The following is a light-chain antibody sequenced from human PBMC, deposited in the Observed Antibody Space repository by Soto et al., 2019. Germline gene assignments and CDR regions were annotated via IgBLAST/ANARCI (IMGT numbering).Light chain of an antibody. CDR1: PSVSNY. CDR2: GAF. J-gene: IGKJ5*01. V-gene: IGKV3-11*01. CDR3: QQRNIWPPVT. Sequence: EIVLTQSPATLSLSPGERATLSCRASPSVSNYLAWYQQKPGQAPRLLIYGAFNRATGIPARFSGSGSGAEFTLTIRRLEPEDFEVHYCQQRNIWPPVTFGQWTRLEIK.